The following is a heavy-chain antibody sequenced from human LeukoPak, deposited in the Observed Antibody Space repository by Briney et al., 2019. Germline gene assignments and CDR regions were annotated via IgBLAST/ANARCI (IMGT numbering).Heavy chain of an antibody. CDR2: IIPIFGTA. CDR1: GGTFSSYG. D-gene: IGHD2-2*02. J-gene: IGHJ6*03. Sequence: SVKVSCKASGGTFSSYGISWVRQAPGQGLEWMGRIIPIFGTANYAQKLQGRVTMTTDTSTSAAYMELRSLRSDDTAVYYCARNIVVVPAAIFDYYYYYMDVWGKGTTVTVSS. CDR3: ARNIVVVPAAIFDYYYYYMDV. V-gene: IGHV1-69*05.